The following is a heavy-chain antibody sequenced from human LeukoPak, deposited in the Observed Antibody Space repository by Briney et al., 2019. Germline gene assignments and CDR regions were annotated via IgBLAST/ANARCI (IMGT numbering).Heavy chain of an antibody. CDR3: ARDGVVGSSGREAFDI. J-gene: IGHJ3*02. Sequence: ASVNVSCTASGYTFTSYGISWVRQAPGQGLEWMGWISAYNGNTNYAKTLQGRVTMTTDTSTSTAYMELRSLRSDDTAVYYCARDGVVGSSGREAFDIWGQGTMVTVSS. CDR2: ISAYNGNT. CDR1: GYTFTSYG. V-gene: IGHV1-18*01. D-gene: IGHD6-19*01.